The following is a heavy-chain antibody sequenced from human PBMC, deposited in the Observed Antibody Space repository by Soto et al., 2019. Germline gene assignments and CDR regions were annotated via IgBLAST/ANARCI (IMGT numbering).Heavy chain of an antibody. CDR1: GFTFSSYS. CDR2: ISSSSSYI. D-gene: IGHD3-22*01. CDR3: ERGYHYYDGSDYTKWDDFDF. V-gene: IGHV3-21*01. J-gene: IGHJ3*01. Sequence: EVQLVESGGGLVKPGGSLRLSCAASGFTFSSYSMNWVRQAPGKGLEWVSSISSSSSYIYYADSVKGRFTISRDNARNPLHQQPNSLRDEDRAVYYCERGYHYYDGSDYTKWDDFDFWGQGTMVTVSS.